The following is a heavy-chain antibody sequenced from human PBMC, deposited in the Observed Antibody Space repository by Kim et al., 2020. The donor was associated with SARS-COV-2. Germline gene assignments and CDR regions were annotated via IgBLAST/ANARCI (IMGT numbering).Heavy chain of an antibody. J-gene: IGHJ4*02. CDR2: INTGNRAT. D-gene: IGHD3-16*01. Sequence: ASVKVSCKTSGYAFMNYGITWVRQAPGQGLEWMGWINTGNRATKYAQKFQGRVTMTTDKDTRTAYMELRSLTSDDSAIYFCARGGVWPSGAHTESYFDSWGQGALVTVSS. CDR1: GYAFMNYG. V-gene: IGHV1-18*01. CDR3: ARGGVWPSGAHTESYFDS.